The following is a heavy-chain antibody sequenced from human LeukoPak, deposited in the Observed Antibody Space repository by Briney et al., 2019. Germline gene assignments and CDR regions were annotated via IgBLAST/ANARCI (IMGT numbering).Heavy chain of an antibody. Sequence: GGSLRLSCAASGFTFDDYGMSWVRQAPGKGLEWVSGINWNGGSTGYADSVKGRFTISRDNAKNSLYLQVNSLRAEDTSVYYCAELGINMIGGVWGKGTTVTISS. D-gene: IGHD3-10*02. J-gene: IGHJ6*04. CDR1: GFTFDDYG. CDR2: INWNGGST. CDR3: AELGINMIGGV. V-gene: IGHV3-20*04.